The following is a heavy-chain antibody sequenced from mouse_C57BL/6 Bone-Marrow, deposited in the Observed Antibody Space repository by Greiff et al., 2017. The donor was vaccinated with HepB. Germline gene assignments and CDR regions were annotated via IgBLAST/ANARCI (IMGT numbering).Heavy chain of an antibody. J-gene: IGHJ2*01. CDR3: ASILPLYRKFDY. CDR1: GYTFTSYW. CDR2: IHPNSGST. Sequence: QVQLQQPGAELVKPGASVKLSCKASGYTFTSYWMHWVKQRPGQGLEWIGMIHPNSGSTNYNEKFKSKATLTVDKSSSTAYMQLSSLTSEDSAVYYCASILPLYRKFDYWGQGTTLTVSS. V-gene: IGHV1-64*01. D-gene: IGHD2-14*01.